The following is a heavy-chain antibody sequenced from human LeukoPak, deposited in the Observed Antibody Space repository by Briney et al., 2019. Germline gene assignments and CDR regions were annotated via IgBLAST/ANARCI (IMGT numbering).Heavy chain of an antibody. J-gene: IGHJ5*02. D-gene: IGHD6-6*01. CDR2: ISCDGGNK. Sequence: GGSLRLSCAASGFTFSSYAMSWVRQAPGKGLEWVSVISCDGGNKYYADSVKGRFTISRDNSKNTLYLQMNSLRAEDTAVYYCAKGAAGSSSWGRWFDAWGQGTLVTVSS. CDR3: AKGAAGSSSWGRWFDA. V-gene: IGHV3-30-3*01. CDR1: GFTFSSYA.